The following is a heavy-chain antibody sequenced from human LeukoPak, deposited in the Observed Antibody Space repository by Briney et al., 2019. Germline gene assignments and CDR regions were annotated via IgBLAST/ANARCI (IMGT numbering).Heavy chain of an antibody. CDR1: NGSISSGGYS. D-gene: IGHD6-19*01. CDR2: IYYSGST. CDR3: ARESAGIAVV. V-gene: IGHV4-30-4*07. J-gene: IGHJ4*02. Sequence: PSQTLSLTCAVSNGSISSGGYSWSWIRQPPGKGLEWIGYIYYSGSTSYNPSLKSRVTMSVDTSKNQFSLKLSSVTAADTAVYYCARESAGIAVVWGQGTLVTVSS.